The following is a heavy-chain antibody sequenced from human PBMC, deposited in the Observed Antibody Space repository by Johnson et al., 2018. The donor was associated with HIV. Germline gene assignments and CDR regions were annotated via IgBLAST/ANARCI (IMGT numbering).Heavy chain of an antibody. CDR2: IWYDGSNQ. V-gene: IGHV3-33*08. J-gene: IGHJ3*02. D-gene: IGHD5-12*01. CDR3: ARDVDKDAFDI. CDR1: GFSFSSYG. Sequence: QVQLVESGGGVVQPGRSLRLSCAASGFSFSSYGMHWVRQAPGKGLEWVAVIWYDGSNQYYADSVKGRFTISRDNSKNTLYLQMNSLRAEDTAVYYCARDVDKDAFDIWGQGTMVTVSS.